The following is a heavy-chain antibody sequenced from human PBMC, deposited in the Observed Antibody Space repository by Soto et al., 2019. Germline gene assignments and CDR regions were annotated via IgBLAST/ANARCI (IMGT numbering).Heavy chain of an antibody. CDR2: ICPYDSDT. D-gene: IGHD3-10*01. CDR3: ARQGSKYGPNFDF. CDR1: GYSFTTYW. J-gene: IGHJ4*02. Sequence: EVQLVQSGAEVKKPGESLKISCKGSGYSFTTYWIGWVRQMPGKGLEWMGIICPYDSDTRYSPSFQGQVTFSADESITTAYLQWTSLKASDTAMYYCARQGSKYGPNFDFWGQGTLVTVSP. V-gene: IGHV5-51*01.